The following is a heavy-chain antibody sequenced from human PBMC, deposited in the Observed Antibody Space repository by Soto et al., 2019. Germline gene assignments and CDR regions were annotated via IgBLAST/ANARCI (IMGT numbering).Heavy chain of an antibody. V-gene: IGHV5-10-1*01. Sequence: GESLKVSCKGSGYTFTSYWITWGRQMPWKGPEWVATIDCSDSYINYSPSFQGHVTISADKSVSTAYLQWSSLKASDTAMYYCARLEWELHPTSAFDIWGQGTMVTVSS. J-gene: IGHJ3*02. CDR1: GYTFTSYW. D-gene: IGHD1-26*01. CDR3: ARLEWELHPTSAFDI. CDR2: IDCSDSYI.